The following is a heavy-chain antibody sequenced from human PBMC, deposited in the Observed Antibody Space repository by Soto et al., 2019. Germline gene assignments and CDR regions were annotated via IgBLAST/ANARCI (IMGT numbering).Heavy chain of an antibody. Sequence: QVQLVESGGGLVRPGGSLRLSCTASGFALIDYMSWIRQAPGRGLECVSYISGSGTVIYTADSVKGRFTVSKDDAKNSLYLQMNSLTAEDTAVYYCARDYSNKGFDYWGHGTLVTVSS. V-gene: IGHV3-11*01. CDR1: GFALIDY. J-gene: IGHJ4*01. CDR3: ARDYSNKGFDY. CDR2: ISGSGTVI. D-gene: IGHD4-4*01.